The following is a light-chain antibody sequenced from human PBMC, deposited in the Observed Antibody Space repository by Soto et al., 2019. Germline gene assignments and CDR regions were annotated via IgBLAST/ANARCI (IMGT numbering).Light chain of an antibody. V-gene: IGKV1-12*01. CDR3: QQADSFPHT. Sequence: DIQMTQTPSSVSASVGDRVTITCRASQGISNWLAWYQQKPGEAPKLLIYAASTLQSGVPSRFSGSGSGTEFTLTISSLQPEDFATYFCQQADSFPHTFGQGTKVDIK. CDR2: AAS. CDR1: QGISNW. J-gene: IGKJ2*01.